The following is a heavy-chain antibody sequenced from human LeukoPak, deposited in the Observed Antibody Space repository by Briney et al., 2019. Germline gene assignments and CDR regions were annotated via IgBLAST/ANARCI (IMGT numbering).Heavy chain of an antibody. V-gene: IGHV4-4*07. CDR1: GGSISTYY. J-gene: IGHJ6*03. CDR2: IYSSGST. CDR3: ARSDDYGDYYYMDV. Sequence: PSETLSLTCIVSGGSISTYYWSWIRQPAGKGLEWIGRIYSSGSTNYNPSLQSRVTMSVDTSKNQFSLKLSSVTAADTAVYYCARSDDYGDYYYMDVWGKGTTVTISS. D-gene: IGHD4-17*01.